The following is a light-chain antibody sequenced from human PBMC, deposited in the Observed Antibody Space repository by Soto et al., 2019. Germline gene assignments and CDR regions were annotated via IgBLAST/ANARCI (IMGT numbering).Light chain of an antibody. CDR1: QSIASY. Sequence: DIQMTQSPSSLSASVGDRVTITCRASQSIASYLNWYQQKPGKAPRLLIFATSNLQSGVPSRFSGSGSGTHFTLSVSSLQPEDCATYYCQQTSTVPPAWTFGQGTKV. V-gene: IGKV1-39*01. CDR2: ATS. CDR3: QQTSTVPPAWT. J-gene: IGKJ1*01.